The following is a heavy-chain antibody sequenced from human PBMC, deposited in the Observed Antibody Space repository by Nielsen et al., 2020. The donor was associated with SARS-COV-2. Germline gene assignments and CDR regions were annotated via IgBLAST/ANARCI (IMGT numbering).Heavy chain of an antibody. CDR3: AGWGNIAAAGWFDP. D-gene: IGHD6-13*01. V-gene: IGHV4-28*05. CDR1: GYSISSSDW. J-gene: IGHJ5*02. CDR2: IYYSGSI. Sequence: SETLSLTCAASGYSISSSDWWGWIRQPPGKGLEWIGYIYYSGSIYYNPSLKSRVTMSVDTSKNQFSLKLSSVTAVDTAVYYCAGWGNIAAAGWFDPWGQGTLVTVSS.